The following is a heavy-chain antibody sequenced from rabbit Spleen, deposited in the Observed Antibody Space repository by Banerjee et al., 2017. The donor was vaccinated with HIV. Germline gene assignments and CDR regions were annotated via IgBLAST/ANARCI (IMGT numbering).Heavy chain of an antibody. Sequence: QEQLEESGGDLVKPEGSLTLTCTASGFDLSSDYMCWVRQAPGKGLEWIACIYAGRSGTTYYASWVNGRFTISKTSSTTVTLQMTTLTGADTATYFCGRPDGGVGYGWDLWGPGTLVTVS. V-gene: IGHV1S45*01. CDR1: GFDLSSDY. J-gene: IGHJ4*01. D-gene: IGHD4-1*01. CDR2: IYAGRSGTT. CDR3: GRPDGGVGYGWDL.